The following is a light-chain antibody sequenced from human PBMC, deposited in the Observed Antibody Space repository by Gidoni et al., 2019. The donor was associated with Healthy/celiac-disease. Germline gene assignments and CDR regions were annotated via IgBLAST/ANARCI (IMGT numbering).Light chain of an antibody. CDR3: ETWDSNPWV. CDR2: LEGSGSY. Sequence: QPVLTQSSSASVSLGSSVKLTCTLSSGHSSYIIAWHQQQPGKAPRYLMKLEGSGSYNKGSGVPDRFSGSSSGADRYLTISNLQSEDEADYYCETWDSNPWVFGGGTKLTVL. J-gene: IGLJ3*02. CDR1: SGHSSYI. V-gene: IGLV4-60*03.